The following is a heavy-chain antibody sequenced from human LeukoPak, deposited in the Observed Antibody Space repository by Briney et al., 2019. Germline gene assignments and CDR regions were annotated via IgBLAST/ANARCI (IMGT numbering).Heavy chain of an antibody. J-gene: IGHJ4*02. CDR3: AKDEVVRGVIRGTFFDY. V-gene: IGHV3-23*01. Sequence: GGSLRLSCAASGFTLSSYAMSWVRQAPGKGLEWVSLISGSAGSTYYADSVKGRFTISRDITKNTLYLQMNSMRAEDTAVYYCAKDEVVRGVIRGTFFDYWGQGTLVTVSS. CDR2: ISGSAGST. CDR1: GFTLSSYA. D-gene: IGHD3-10*01.